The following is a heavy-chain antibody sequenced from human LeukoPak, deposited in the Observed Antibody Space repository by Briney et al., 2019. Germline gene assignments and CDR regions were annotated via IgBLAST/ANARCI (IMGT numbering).Heavy chain of an antibody. V-gene: IGHV1-69*05. CDR1: GGTFSSYA. CDR2: IIPIFGTA. J-gene: IGHJ5*02. Sequence: SVKVSCKASGGTFSSYAISWVRQAPGQGLEWMGGIIPIFGTANYAQKFQGRVTITTDESTSTAYMELSSLRSEDTAVYYCARGIWDNWNDGGNWFDPWGQGTLVTVSS. CDR3: ARGIWDNWNDGGNWFDP. D-gene: IGHD1-1*01.